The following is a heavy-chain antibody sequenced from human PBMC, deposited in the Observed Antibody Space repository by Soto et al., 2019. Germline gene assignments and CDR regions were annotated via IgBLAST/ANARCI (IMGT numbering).Heavy chain of an antibody. D-gene: IGHD3-9*01. CDR2: IYHSGST. J-gene: IGHJ5*02. V-gene: IGHV4-38-2*02. CDR3: ARDSYYDILTGYYEINWFDP. Sequence: SETLSLTCAVSGYSISSGYYWGWIRQPPGKGLEWIGSIYHSGSTYYNPSLKSRFTISVDTSKNQFSLKLSSVTAADTAVYYCARDSYYDILTGYYEINWFDPWGQGTLVTVSS. CDR1: GYSISSGYY.